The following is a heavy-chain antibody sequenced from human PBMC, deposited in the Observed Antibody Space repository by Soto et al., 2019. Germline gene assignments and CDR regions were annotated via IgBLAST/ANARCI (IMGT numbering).Heavy chain of an antibody. CDR3: ARTNRYSYGPSRAGTDY. D-gene: IGHD5-18*01. Sequence: QVQLVESGGGLVKPGGSLRLSCAASGFTFSDYYMSWIRQAPGEGLQWLSYISSSGSTIYYADSVKGRFTISRDNAKSSLYLEMNSLRAEDTAVYYCARTNRYSYGPSRAGTDYWGQGTLVTVSS. V-gene: IGHV3-11*01. CDR2: ISSSGSTI. J-gene: IGHJ4*02. CDR1: GFTFSDYY.